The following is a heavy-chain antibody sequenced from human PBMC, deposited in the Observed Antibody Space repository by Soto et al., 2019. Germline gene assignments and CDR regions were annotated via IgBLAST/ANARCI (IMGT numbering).Heavy chain of an antibody. J-gene: IGHJ6*02. D-gene: IGHD6-6*01. Sequence: GGSLRLSCAASGFTFSSYAMSWVRQAPGKGLEWVSTLSGGGGGTYYADSVKGRFTISRDNSKNTLFLQMNGLRAEDTAVYYCAKDRVSSSHYFYGMDVWGQGTTVTVSS. CDR3: AKDRVSSSHYFYGMDV. CDR2: LSGGGGGT. CDR1: GFTFSSYA. V-gene: IGHV3-23*01.